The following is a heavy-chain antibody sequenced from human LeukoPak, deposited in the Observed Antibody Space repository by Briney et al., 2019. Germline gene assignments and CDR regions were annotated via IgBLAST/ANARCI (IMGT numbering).Heavy chain of an antibody. D-gene: IGHD3-22*01. CDR1: GGTFSNYA. Sequence: ASVKVSCKASGGTFSNYAITWVRQAPGQGLEWMGRIIPILGVTNYAQKFQGRVTITADKSTSTVYMELSSLRSEDTAVYYCARVKDSSGYYNYWGQGTLVTVSS. J-gene: IGHJ4*02. V-gene: IGHV1-69*04. CDR2: IIPILGVT. CDR3: ARVKDSSGYYNY.